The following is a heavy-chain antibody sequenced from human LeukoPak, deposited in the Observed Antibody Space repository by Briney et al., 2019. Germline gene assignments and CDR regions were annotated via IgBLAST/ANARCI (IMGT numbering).Heavy chain of an antibody. CDR2: ISAYSGDA. D-gene: IGHD3-10*01. J-gene: IGHJ4*02. Sequence: ASVKMSCKASGYSFGSFGINWVRQEPGQRLEWMGWISAYSGDASYAQKLHGSVPITTDTSTSTAYMDLRSLRSDDTAVYYCARGGYYGSGSFPDYWGQGTLVTVSS. CDR3: ARGGYYGSGSFPDY. V-gene: IGHV1-18*01. CDR1: GYSFGSFG.